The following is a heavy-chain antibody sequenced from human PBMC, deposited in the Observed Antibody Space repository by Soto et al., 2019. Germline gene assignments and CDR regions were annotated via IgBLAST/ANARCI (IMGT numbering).Heavy chain of an antibody. V-gene: IGHV3-49*03. CDR2: IRSKAYGGTT. J-gene: IGHJ3*02. CDR3: TRVRTTGTTIIRAFDI. Sequence: GSLRLSCTASGFTFGDYAMSWFRQAPGKGLEWVGFIRSKAYGGTTEYAASVKGRFTISRDDSKSITYLQMNSLKTEDTAVYYCTRVRTTGTTIIRAFDIWGQGTMVTVSS. CDR1: GFTFGDYA. D-gene: IGHD1-1*01.